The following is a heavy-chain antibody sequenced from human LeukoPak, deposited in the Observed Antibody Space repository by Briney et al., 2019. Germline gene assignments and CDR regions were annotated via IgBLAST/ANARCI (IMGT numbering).Heavy chain of an antibody. CDR3: AREVWVGSQYFQH. V-gene: IGHV3-53*01. CDR2: ISSGGNT. CDR1: GFTVSSNS. J-gene: IGHJ1*01. D-gene: IGHD3-16*01. Sequence: GGSLRLSCKVSGFTVSSNSWSWVRQAPGKGLEWVSFISSGGNTDHSDSVKGRFTISRDNSKNTLYLQMNSLRAEDTAVYYCAREVWVGSQYFQHWGQGTLVTVSS.